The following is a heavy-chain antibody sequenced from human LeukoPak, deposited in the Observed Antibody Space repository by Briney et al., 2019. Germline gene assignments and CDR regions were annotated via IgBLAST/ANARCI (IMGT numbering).Heavy chain of an antibody. CDR3: ARDFDDPYYYYMDV. V-gene: IGHV3-64*01. D-gene: IGHD3-9*01. CDR2: ISSNGGST. CDR1: GFTFSSYA. Sequence: PGGSLRLSCAASGFTFSSYAMHWVRQAPGKGLEYVSAISSNGGSTYYANSVKGRFTISRDNSKNTLYLQMNSLRAEDTAVYYCARDFDDPYYYYMDVWGKGTTVTVSS. J-gene: IGHJ6*03.